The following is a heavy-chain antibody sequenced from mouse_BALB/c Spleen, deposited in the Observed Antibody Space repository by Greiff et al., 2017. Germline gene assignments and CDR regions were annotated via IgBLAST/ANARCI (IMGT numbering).Heavy chain of an antibody. J-gene: IGHJ2*01. D-gene: IGHD1-1*01. CDR1: GYSFTGYF. CDR2: INPYNGDT. CDR3: GRSIYYYGSSYVDYFDY. V-gene: IGHV1-37*01. Sequence: DVQLVESGPELVKPGASVKISCKASGYSFTGYFMNWVKQSHGKSLEWIGRINPYNGDTFYNQKFKGKATLTVDKSSSTAHMELLSLTSEDSAVYYCGRSIYYYGSSYVDYFDYWGQGTTLTVSA.